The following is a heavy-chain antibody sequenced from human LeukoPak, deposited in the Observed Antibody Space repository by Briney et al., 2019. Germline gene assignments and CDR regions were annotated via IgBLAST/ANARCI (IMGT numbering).Heavy chain of an antibody. CDR3: ARDLGAAATFDP. CDR1: GYTFNGYY. V-gene: IGHV1-2*02. D-gene: IGHD6-13*01. CDR2: INPNSGGT. Sequence: ASVKVSCKASGYTFNGYYMHWVRQAPGQGLEWMGWINPNSGGTNYAQKFQGRVTMTRDTSISTAYVELSRLRSDDTAVYYCARDLGAAATFDPWGQGTLVTVSS. J-gene: IGHJ5*02.